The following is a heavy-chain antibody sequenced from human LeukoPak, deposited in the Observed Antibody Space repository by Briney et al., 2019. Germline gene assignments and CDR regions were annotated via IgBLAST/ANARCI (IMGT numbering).Heavy chain of an antibody. Sequence: GGSLRLSCAASGFTFRDYTMNWVRQAPGKGLEWVSSIASSSSYYADSVKGRFTISRDNAKNSLYLQMSSLRVADTAVYYCTKVRTFAVAGTFDYWGQGSLVTVSS. CDR3: TKVRTFAVAGTFDY. V-gene: IGHV3-69-1*01. CDR1: GFTFRDYT. CDR2: IASSSS. J-gene: IGHJ4*02. D-gene: IGHD6-19*01.